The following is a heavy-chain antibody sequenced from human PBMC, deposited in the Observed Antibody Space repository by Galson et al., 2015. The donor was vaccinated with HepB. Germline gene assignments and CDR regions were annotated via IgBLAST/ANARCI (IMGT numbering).Heavy chain of an antibody. CDR1: GVTFSSYG. CDR3: AIWVTRERRCHS. CDR2: LDGRGTIT. V-gene: IGHV3-23*05. D-gene: IGHD2-21*02. J-gene: IGHJ4*02. Sequence: SLRLSCAASGVTFSSYGLNWVRQAPGKGLEWVSALDGRGTITYYSDSVRGRFTISRESSRDSSKNTLYLQMNRRGAEEPALYCCAIWVTRERRCHSWGRGTLVTVSS.